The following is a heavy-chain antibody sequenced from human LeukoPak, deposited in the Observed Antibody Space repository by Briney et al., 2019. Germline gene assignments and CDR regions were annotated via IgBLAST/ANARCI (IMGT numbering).Heavy chain of an antibody. V-gene: IGHV1-18*01. CDR3: ARRRYYDSTYYYYYMDV. J-gene: IGHJ6*03. CDR2: ISAYNGNT. D-gene: IGHD3-3*01. Sequence: ASVKVSCKASGYTFSNYGITWVRQAPGQGLEWMGWISAYNGNTDYAQKIQGRVTMTTDTSTSTAYMELRSLRSDDTAVYYCARRRYYDSTYYYYYMDVWGKGTTVTVSS. CDR1: GYTFSNYG.